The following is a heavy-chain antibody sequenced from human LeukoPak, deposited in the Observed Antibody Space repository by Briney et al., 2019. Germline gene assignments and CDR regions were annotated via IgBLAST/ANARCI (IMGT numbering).Heavy chain of an antibody. D-gene: IGHD6-6*01. CDR2: IKQDDSEK. CDR3: ARGSSFGSY. CDR1: GFTFENYW. V-gene: IGHV3-7*01. Sequence: GGSLRLSCATSGFTFENYWMHWVRQAPGKGLEWVANIKQDDSEKYYVDSVRGRFTISRDNAKNSLYLQMNSLEVEDTAVYYCARGSSFGSYWGQGTLVTVSS. J-gene: IGHJ4*02.